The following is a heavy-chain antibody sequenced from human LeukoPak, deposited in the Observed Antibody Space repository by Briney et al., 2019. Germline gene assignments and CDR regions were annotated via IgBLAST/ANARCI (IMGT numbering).Heavy chain of an antibody. D-gene: IGHD3-22*01. CDR1: GVSISSSSYY. CDR3: AKDWSQSGYYYDSSGYYYPGY. Sequence: PSETLSLTCTVSGVSISSSSYYWGWIRQPPGKGLEWIGSIYYSGSTYYNPSLKSRVTISVDTSKNQFSLKLSSVTAADTAVYYCAKDWSQSGYYYDSSGYYYPGYWGQGTLVTVSS. V-gene: IGHV4-39*02. J-gene: IGHJ4*02. CDR2: IYYSGST.